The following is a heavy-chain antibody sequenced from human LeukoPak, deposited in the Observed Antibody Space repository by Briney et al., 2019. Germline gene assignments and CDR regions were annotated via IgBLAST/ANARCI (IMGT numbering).Heavy chain of an antibody. CDR3: ARHKGVGYCSSASCYSPFDP. V-gene: IGHV5-51*01. CDR2: IYPGDSDT. CDR1: GYSFANYW. J-gene: IGHJ5*02. Sequence: GESLKISCKGSGYSFANYWIGWVRQMPGKGLEWMGLIYPGDSDTKYSPSFQGQVTISADKSISTVYLQWSSLKASDTAMYYCARHKGVGYCSSASCYSPFDPWGQGTLVTVSS. D-gene: IGHD2-2*01.